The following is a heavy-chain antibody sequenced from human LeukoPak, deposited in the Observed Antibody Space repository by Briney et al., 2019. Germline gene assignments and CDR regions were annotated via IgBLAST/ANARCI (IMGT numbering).Heavy chain of an antibody. CDR2: ITWNGATM. CDR1: GFTFDDYG. CDR3: ARTYYYGSGMYY. J-gene: IGHJ4*02. D-gene: IGHD3-10*01. V-gene: IGHV3-20*04. Sequence: GGSLRLSCAASGFTFDDYGMIWVRQAPGKGLEWVSYITWNGATMAYGDSVKGRFTISRDNAKNSLYLQMNSLRAEDTAVYYCARTYYYGSGMYYWGQGTLVTVSS.